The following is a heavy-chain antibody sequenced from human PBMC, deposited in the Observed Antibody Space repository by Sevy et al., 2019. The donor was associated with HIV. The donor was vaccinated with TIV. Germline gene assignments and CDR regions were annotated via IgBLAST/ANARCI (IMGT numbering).Heavy chain of an antibody. V-gene: IGHV3-33*01. D-gene: IGHD3-22*01. J-gene: IGHJ4*02. CDR2: IWNDGSNK. CDR1: GFTFSNYG. CDR3: ARGGDFNDRSAKRDFDY. Sequence: GGSLRLSCAASGFTFSNYGMHWVRQAPGKGLEWVAVIWNDGSNKYYADSVKGRFTISRDNSKNTLYLQTNSLSVEDTAVYFCARGGDFNDRSAKRDFDYWGQGTLVTVSS.